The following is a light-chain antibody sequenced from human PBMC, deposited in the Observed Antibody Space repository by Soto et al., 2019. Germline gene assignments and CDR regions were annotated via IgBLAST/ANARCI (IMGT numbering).Light chain of an antibody. CDR2: DVS. V-gene: IGLV2-14*03. CDR3: SSSTRSTTRV. Sequence: QSVLTQPASVSGSPGQSITISCTGTSSDVGGYNSVSWYQQHPGKAPKLMLYDVSNRPSGVSNRFSGSKSGNTASLTISGLQTEDEADYYCSSSTRSTTRVFGGGTQLTVL. J-gene: IGLJ2*01. CDR1: SSDVGGYNS.